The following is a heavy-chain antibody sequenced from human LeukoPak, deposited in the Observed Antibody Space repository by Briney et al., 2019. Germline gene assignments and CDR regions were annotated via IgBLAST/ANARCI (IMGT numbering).Heavy chain of an antibody. V-gene: IGHV3-23*01. CDR1: GFTFNDYA. Sequence: GGSLRLSCAASGFTFNDYAMSWVGQAPGKGLEWVSGISGSGGTTYYADSVKGRFTISRDTSKNALYLQMNSLRAEDTAVYYCAKDGDTAMVYFDYWGQGTLVTASS. CDR2: ISGSGGTT. CDR3: AKDGDTAMVYFDY. J-gene: IGHJ4*02. D-gene: IGHD5-18*01.